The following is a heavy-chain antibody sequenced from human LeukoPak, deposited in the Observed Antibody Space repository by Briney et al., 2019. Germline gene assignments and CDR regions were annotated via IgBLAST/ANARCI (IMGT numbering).Heavy chain of an antibody. CDR3: ARVRDWFDP. D-gene: IGHD4/OR15-4a*01. V-gene: IGHV4-28*01. CDR1: GYSITSSSW. CDR2: IYHSGFT. J-gene: IGHJ5*02. Sequence: SETLSLTCAVSGYSITSSSWWGWIRQPPGKGLEWIGYIYHSGFTYYNPSLKSRVTISVDTSKDQFFLKLSSVTAADTAMYYCARVRDWFDPWGQGTLVTVSS.